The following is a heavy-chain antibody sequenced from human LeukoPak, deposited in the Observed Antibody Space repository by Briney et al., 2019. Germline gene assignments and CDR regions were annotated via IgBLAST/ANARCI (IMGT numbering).Heavy chain of an antibody. CDR2: ISTTSSYI. V-gene: IGHV3-21*01. CDR1: GFTFSSYA. Sequence: KSGGSLRLSCAASGFTFSSYAMNWVRQAPGKGLEWVSSISTTSSYIYYADSVKGRFTISRDNAKNSLHLQMNSLRAEDTAVYYCARNPTTGQTGFDPWGQGTLVTVSS. D-gene: IGHD1-14*01. CDR3: ARNPTTGQTGFDP. J-gene: IGHJ5*02.